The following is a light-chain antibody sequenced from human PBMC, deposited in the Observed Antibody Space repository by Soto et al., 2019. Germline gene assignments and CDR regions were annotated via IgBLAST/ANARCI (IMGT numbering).Light chain of an antibody. V-gene: IGLV1-40*01. Sequence: QSVLTQPPSVSGAPGRRDTISCTRSSSNIGAGYDVHWHKQLPGTAPKLLIYGNSNRPSGVPDRFSGAKSASAAAVAITGLQAEYGADDYCPVYASSLSGCVFGSGSKVTVL. CDR2: GNS. CDR3: PVYASSLSGCV. J-gene: IGLJ1*01. CDR1: SSNIGAGYD.